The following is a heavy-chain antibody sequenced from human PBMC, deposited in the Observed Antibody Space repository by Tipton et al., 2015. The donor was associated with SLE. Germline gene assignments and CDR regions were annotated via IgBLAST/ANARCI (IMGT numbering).Heavy chain of an antibody. V-gene: IGHV4-4*08. CDR3: AKYRSSWYYFDY. D-gene: IGHD6-13*01. CDR1: GGSLNNYY. CDR2: IYSSGDT. Sequence: TLSLTCTVSGGSLNNYYWRWIWQPPGKGLEWIGYIYSSGDTNYNPPLKSRVTISVDASKKQFSLKVNSVTAADTAVYYCAKYRSSWYYFDYWGQGTLVTVSS. J-gene: IGHJ4*02.